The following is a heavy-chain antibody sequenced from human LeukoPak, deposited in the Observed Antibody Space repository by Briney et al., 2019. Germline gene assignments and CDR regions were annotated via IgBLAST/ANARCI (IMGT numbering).Heavy chain of an antibody. CDR3: ARLRTTVTNFDY. D-gene: IGHD4-17*01. CDR2: IFHIGTT. V-gene: IGHV4-59*01. Sequence: SETLSLTCTVSGGSISSYNWSWIRQSPGKQLEWIGYIFHIGTTNYNPSLKSRVTISVDTSKNQFSLNLRSVTAADTAVYYCARLRTTVTNFDYWGQGTLVTVSS. CDR1: GGSISSYN. J-gene: IGHJ4*02.